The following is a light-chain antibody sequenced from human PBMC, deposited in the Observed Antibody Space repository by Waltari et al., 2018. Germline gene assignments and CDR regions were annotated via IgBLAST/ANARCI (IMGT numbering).Light chain of an antibody. V-gene: IGLV1-51*01. J-gene: IGLJ3*02. CDR3: GSWDSSLGIGV. CDR1: TPNIGNNY. Sequence: QSVLTQAPSVSAAPGQTVTISCPGTTPNIGNNYVPWYQQLPGAAPKIVIYEDNRRPSGIPDRFSGSKSGASATLGITGLQTGDEADYYCGSWDSSLGIGVLGGGTRLTVL. CDR2: EDN.